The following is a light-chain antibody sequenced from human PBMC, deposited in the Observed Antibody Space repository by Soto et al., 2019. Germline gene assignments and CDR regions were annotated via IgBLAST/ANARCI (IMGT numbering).Light chain of an antibody. Sequence: QSVLTQPPSASGTPGQRVTISCSGSSSNIGSNYVYWYQQLPGTAPKLLIYRNNQRPSGVPDRFSGSKSGTSASLAISGLGSGDEADYYCAAWDDSLSGHVVFGGGTKLTVL. CDR1: SSNIGSNY. CDR2: RNN. CDR3: AAWDDSLSGHVV. J-gene: IGLJ2*01. V-gene: IGLV1-47*01.